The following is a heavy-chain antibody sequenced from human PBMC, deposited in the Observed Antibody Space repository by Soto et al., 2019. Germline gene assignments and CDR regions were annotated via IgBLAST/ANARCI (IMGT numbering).Heavy chain of an antibody. CDR1: GFPFSSYG. J-gene: IGHJ4*02. Sequence: GGSLRLSCAASGFPFSSYGLHWVRQAPGKGLEWVAVISYDGSNKYYADSVKGRFTISRDNSKNTLYLQMNSLRADDTAVYYCEKGLFGPSDYEFWSGYSGVDSWGQGTLVTVSS. D-gene: IGHD3-3*01. CDR3: EKGLFGPSDYEFWSGYSGVDS. V-gene: IGHV3-30*18. CDR2: ISYDGSNK.